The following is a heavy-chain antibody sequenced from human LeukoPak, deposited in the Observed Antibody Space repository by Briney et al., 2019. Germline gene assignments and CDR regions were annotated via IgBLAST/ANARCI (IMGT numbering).Heavy chain of an antibody. CDR3: ARVSPYDSSAYYPPFFDY. Sequence: GGSLRLSCAASGFTFSRYYMSWVHQAPGKGLEWVANIKQDGSEKYYVDSVKGRFTISRDNAKNSLYLQINSLRAEDTAVFYCARVSPYDSSAYYPPFFDYWGQGTLVTVSS. J-gene: IGHJ4*02. D-gene: IGHD3-22*01. CDR1: GFTFSRYY. CDR2: IKQDGSEK. V-gene: IGHV3-7*01.